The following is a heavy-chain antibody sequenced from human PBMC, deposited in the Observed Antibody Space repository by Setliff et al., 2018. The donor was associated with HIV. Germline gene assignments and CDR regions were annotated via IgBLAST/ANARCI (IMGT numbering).Heavy chain of an antibody. CDR1: GYTFDSYD. Sequence: ASVKVSCKASGYTFDSYDIFWVRQAPGRGLEWIGWISGNNANTNYAQKLQGRVTMTTDTSTSTAYMELRSLRSDDTAVYYCARGLGSTRFDPWGQGTLVTVSS. V-gene: IGHV1-18*01. CDR2: ISGNNANT. J-gene: IGHJ5*02. CDR3: ARGLGSTRFDP. D-gene: IGHD2-2*01.